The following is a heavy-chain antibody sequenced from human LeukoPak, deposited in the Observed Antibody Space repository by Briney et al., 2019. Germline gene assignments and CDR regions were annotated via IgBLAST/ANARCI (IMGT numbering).Heavy chain of an antibody. D-gene: IGHD5-18*01. Sequence: SETLSLTCTVSGGSINSRGYYCGWIRQPPGRGLEWIGSIFYSGSTYYNPSLKSRVTISVDTSKNQFSLKVTSVTAADTALYYCARHHGYPRYFFDYWGQGTLVTVSS. CDR1: GGSINSRGYY. J-gene: IGHJ4*02. V-gene: IGHV4-39*01. CDR2: IFYSGST. CDR3: ARHHGYPRYFFDY.